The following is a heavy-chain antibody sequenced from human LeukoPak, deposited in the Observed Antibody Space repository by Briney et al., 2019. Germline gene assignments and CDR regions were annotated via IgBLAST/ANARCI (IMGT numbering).Heavy chain of an antibody. V-gene: IGHV1-2*02. J-gene: IGHJ4*02. CDR1: GYTFTSYY. CDR3: ARDGAYFVLMVYATPLDY. CDR2: INPNSGGT. D-gene: IGHD2-8*01. Sequence: ASVKVSCKASGYTFTSYYMHWERQAPGQGLEWMGWINPNSGGTNYAQKFQGRVTMTRDTSISTAYMELSRLRSDDTAVYYCARDGAYFVLMVYATPLDYWGQGTLVTVSS.